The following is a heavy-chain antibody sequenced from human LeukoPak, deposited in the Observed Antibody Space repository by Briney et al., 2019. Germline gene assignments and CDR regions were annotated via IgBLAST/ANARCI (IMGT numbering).Heavy chain of an antibody. CDR1: GFTFDDYA. CDR3: ATNGGGDSGYGNFDY. CDR2: ISWNSDTI. D-gene: IGHD5-12*01. V-gene: IGHV3-9*01. Sequence: PARSLRFSCAVSGFTFDDYAMHWVRQVPGKGLEWVSGISWNSDTIDLADSVKGRFTISRDNAKNSLYLQMNRLRAEDTALYYCATNGGGDSGYGNFDYWGQGTLVTVSS. J-gene: IGHJ4*02.